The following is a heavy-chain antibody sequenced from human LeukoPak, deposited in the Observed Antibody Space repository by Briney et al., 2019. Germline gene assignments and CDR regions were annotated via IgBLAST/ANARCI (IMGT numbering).Heavy chain of an antibody. CDR1: GFTFSSYA. J-gene: IGHJ4*02. CDR2: ISGSGSST. V-gene: IGHV3-23*01. Sequence: GGSLRLSCAASGFTFSSYAMSWIRQAPGKGLEWVSVISGSGSSTYYADSVKGRFTISRDNSKNTLYLQMNSLRAEDTAVYYCAGGLAFDYWGQGTLVTVSS. CDR3: AGGLAFDY. D-gene: IGHD3/OR15-3a*01.